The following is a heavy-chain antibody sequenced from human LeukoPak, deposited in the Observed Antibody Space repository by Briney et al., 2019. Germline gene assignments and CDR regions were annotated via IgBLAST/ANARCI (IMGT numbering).Heavy chain of an antibody. CDR3: AKGGETHGPVDY. Sequence: GGSLRLSCAASGFTFGSYAMTWVRQAPGKGLEWVSAISGSGSATYYADSVKGRFTISRDNSKNTLYLQMNSLRAEDTAVYYCAKGGETHGPVDYWGQGTLVTVSS. J-gene: IGHJ4*02. V-gene: IGHV3-23*01. CDR2: ISGSGSAT. D-gene: IGHD3-10*01. CDR1: GFTFGSYA.